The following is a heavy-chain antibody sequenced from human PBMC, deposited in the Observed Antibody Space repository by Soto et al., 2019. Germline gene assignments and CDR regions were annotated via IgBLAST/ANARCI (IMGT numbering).Heavy chain of an antibody. V-gene: IGHV5-51*01. CDR2: IYPGDSDT. CDR1: GYSFTSYW. Sequence: PGESLKISCKVSGYSFTSYWIGWVRQMPGKGLEWMGIIYPGDSDTRYSPSFQGQVTISADKSISTAYLQWSSLKASDTAMYYCARHYYGSGDYYGMDVWGQGTTVTVSS. D-gene: IGHD3-10*01. CDR3: ARHYYGSGDYYGMDV. J-gene: IGHJ6*02.